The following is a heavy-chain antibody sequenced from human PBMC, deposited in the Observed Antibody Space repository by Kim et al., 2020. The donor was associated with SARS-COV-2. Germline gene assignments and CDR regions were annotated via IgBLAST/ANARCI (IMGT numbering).Heavy chain of an antibody. V-gene: IGHV4-39*01. CDR1: GGSISNIDFY. D-gene: IGHD3-9*01. Sequence: SETLSLTCNVSGGSISNIDFYWAWIRQAPGKGLEWLASIYHSGSTYYNPSLKSRIAISVESSKNQFSLRLSSVTAADTAVYYCALHHTSYDDILTGFCNWVDPGGRGTLVTVSS. CDR3: ALHHTSYDDILTGFCNWVDP. J-gene: IGHJ5*02. CDR2: IYHSGST.